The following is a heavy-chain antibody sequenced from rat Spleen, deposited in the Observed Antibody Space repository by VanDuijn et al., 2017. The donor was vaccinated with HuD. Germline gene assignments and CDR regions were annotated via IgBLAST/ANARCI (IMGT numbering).Heavy chain of an antibody. Sequence: EVQLVESGGGLVQPGRSLKLSCAASAFTFSDYVMAWVRQAPTRGLEWVATISYGDSSGHSATYYQDSVKGRFTISRENAKSTLSLQMDTLRSEDTATYYCARHVLYYSRPLDVMDAWGQGTSVTVSS. CDR2: ISYGDSSGHSAT. D-gene: IGHD1-2*01. CDR1: AFTFSDYV. V-gene: IGHV5-29*01. J-gene: IGHJ4*01. CDR3: ARHVLYYSRPLDVMDA.